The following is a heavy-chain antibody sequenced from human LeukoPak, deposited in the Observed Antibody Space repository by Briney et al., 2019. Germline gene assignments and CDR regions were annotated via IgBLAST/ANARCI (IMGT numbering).Heavy chain of an antibody. CDR2: INSDGSST. D-gene: IGHD2-21*01. V-gene: IGHV3-74*01. Sequence: GGSLRLSCAASELTFSTYWMGWVRQAPEKGLVWVSRINSDGSSTSYADSVKGRFTISRDNAKNTLYLQMNSLRAEDTAVYYCARSTYSAYYFDYWGQGTLVTVSS. CDR1: ELTFSTYW. J-gene: IGHJ4*02. CDR3: ARSTYSAYYFDY.